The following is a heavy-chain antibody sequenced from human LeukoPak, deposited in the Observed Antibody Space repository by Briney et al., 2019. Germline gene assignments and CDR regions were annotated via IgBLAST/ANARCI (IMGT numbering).Heavy chain of an antibody. J-gene: IGHJ4*02. V-gene: IGHV3-23*01. D-gene: IGHD3-22*01. Sequence: GGSLRLSCAASGFAFSSYAMSWVRQAPGKGLEWVSAISGSGGSTYYADSVKGRFTISRDNSKNTLYLQMNSLRAEDTAVYYCAKDSPLGYYDSSGYLDYWGQGTLVTVSS. CDR3: AKDSPLGYYDSSGYLDY. CDR1: GFAFSSYA. CDR2: ISGSGGST.